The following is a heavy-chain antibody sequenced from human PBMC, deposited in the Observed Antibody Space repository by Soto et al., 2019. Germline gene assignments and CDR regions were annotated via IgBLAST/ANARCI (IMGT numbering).Heavy chain of an antibody. CDR2: IIPIFGTA. J-gene: IGHJ6*02. D-gene: IGHD6-6*01. CDR3: ARSLYSSSSSSHYYGMDV. CDR1: GGTFSSYA. V-gene: IGHV1-69*13. Sequence: GAAVKVSCKASGGTFSSYAISWVRQAPGQGLEWMGGIIPIFGTANYAQKFQGRVTITADGSTSTAYMELSSLRSEDTAVYYCARSLYSSSSSSHYYGMDVWGQGTTVTVSS.